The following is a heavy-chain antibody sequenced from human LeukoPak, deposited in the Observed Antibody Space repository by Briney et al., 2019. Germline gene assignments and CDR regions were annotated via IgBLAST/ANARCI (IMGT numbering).Heavy chain of an antibody. CDR1: GFTFGSYA. CDR2: ITNGGVTT. V-gene: IGHV3-23*01. Sequence: GGSLRLSCAASGFTFGSYAMSWVRQTPGKSLEWVSIITNGGVTTYYADSVRGRFTISRDNSKNMLYLQMDSLRAEDTAVYYCVKLSSGSGSKFGFDSWGQGTLVTVSS. J-gene: IGHJ4*02. D-gene: IGHD6-19*01. CDR3: VKLSSGSGSKFGFDS.